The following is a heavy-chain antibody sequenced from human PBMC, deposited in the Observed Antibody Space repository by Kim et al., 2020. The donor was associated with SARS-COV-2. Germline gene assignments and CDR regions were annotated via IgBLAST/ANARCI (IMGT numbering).Heavy chain of an antibody. V-gene: IGHV3-21*04. D-gene: IGHD3-10*01. J-gene: IGHJ4*02. CDR3: ARESYTYSYGAGSYLDY. CDR1: GFTFSGYT. CDR2: ISSSSGNI. Sequence: GGSLRLSCAASGFTFSGYTMHWVRQAPGKGLEWVSSISSSSGNIYYADSVKGRFTISRDNAKNSLYLQMNSLRAEDTALYYCARESYTYSYGAGSYLDYWGQGTLVTVSS.